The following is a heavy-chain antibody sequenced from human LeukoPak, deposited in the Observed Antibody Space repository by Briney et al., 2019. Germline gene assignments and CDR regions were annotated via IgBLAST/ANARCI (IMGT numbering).Heavy chain of an antibody. Sequence: GGSLRLSCAASEFTFSAYWMHWVRQVPGKVLVWVSRTNGDGSSTSYADSVKGRFTISRDNAKNTLYLQMTSLRAEDTAVYYCARDLELTYYDSSGYDYWGQGTPVTVSS. CDR2: TNGDGSST. D-gene: IGHD3-22*01. V-gene: IGHV3-74*01. CDR3: ARDLELTYYDSSGYDY. J-gene: IGHJ4*02. CDR1: EFTFSAYW.